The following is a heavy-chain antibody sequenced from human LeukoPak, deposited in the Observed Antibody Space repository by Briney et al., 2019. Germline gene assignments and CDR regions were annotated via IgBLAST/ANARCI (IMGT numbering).Heavy chain of an antibody. D-gene: IGHD3-10*01. Sequence: SETLSLTCTVSGGSISSGDYYWSWIRQPPGKGLEWIGYIYYSGSTYYNPSLKSRVTISVDTSKNQFSLKLSSVTAADTAVYYCARATYYYGSGSLTWDYWGQGTLVTVSS. CDR2: IYYSGST. CDR1: GGSISSGDYY. J-gene: IGHJ4*02. CDR3: ARATYYYGSGSLTWDY. V-gene: IGHV4-30-4*01.